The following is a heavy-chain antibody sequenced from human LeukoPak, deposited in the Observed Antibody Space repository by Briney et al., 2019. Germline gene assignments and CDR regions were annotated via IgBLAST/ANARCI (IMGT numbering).Heavy chain of an antibody. J-gene: IGHJ4*02. V-gene: IGHV3-30-3*01. CDR1: GFTFAIYA. D-gene: IGHD3-22*01. Sequence: PGRSLRLSCAASGFTFAIYAMHWVRQAPGKGLEWVAVISYDGNNKYYAGSVKGRFTISRDNSKNTLYLQMNSLRAEDTAVYYCARDLVGGWDDSSGYYYGYFDYWGQGTLVTVSS. CDR2: ISYDGNNK. CDR3: ARDLVGGWDDSSGYYYGYFDY.